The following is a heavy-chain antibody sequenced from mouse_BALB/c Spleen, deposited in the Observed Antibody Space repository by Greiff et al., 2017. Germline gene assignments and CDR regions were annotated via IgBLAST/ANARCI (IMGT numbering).Heavy chain of an antibody. Sequence: VQLVESGPGLVAPSQSLSITCTVSGFSLTSYGVHWVRQPPGKGLEWLGVIWAGGSTNYNSALMSRLSISKDNSKSQVFLKMNSLQTDDTARYYCARDQGYGNLYYAMDYWGQGTSVTVSS. V-gene: IGHV2-9*02. J-gene: IGHJ4*01. D-gene: IGHD2-1*01. CDR2: IWAGGST. CDR3: ARDQGYGNLYYAMDY. CDR1: GFSLTSYG.